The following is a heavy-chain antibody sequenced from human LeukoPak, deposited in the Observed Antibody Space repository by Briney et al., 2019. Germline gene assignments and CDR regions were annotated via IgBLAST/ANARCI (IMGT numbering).Heavy chain of an antibody. CDR3: AKDRFSSSGNDAFDI. CDR2: ISWNSGSI. CDR1: GFTFDDYA. V-gene: IGHV3-9*01. J-gene: IGHJ3*02. Sequence: GRSLRLSCAASGFTFDDYAMHWVRQAPGKGLEWVSGISWNSGSIGYADSVKGRFTISRDNAKNSLYLQVNSLRAEDTALYYCAKDRFSSSGNDAFDIWGQGTMVTVSS. D-gene: IGHD1-26*01.